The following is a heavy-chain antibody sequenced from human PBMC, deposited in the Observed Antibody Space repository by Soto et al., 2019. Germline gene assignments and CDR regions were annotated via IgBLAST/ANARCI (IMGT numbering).Heavy chain of an antibody. CDR2: IIHSEST. Sequence: SETLSLTCAVYGGSLSAYYWRWVRQPPGEGLEWIGEIIHSESTKYNPSSKSRVTISVDTSKNKFPLKLISVTAADTAVYYCARKRPTDGWWEFANYYGMDVWGQGTPVTVSS. CDR1: GGSLSAYY. CDR3: ARKRPTDGWWEFANYYGMDV. D-gene: IGHD2-15*01. V-gene: IGHV4-34*12. J-gene: IGHJ6*02.